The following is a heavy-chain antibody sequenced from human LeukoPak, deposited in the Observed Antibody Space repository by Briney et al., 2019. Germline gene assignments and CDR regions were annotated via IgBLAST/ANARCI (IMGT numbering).Heavy chain of an antibody. D-gene: IGHD3-22*01. V-gene: IGHV1-18*01. Sequence: GASVKVFCKASGYTFTSYGISWVRQAPGQGLEWMGWISAYNGNTNYAQKLQGRVTMTTDTSTSTAYMVLRSLRSDDTAVYYCARYDSSGYYEAYWGQGTLVTVSS. CDR3: ARYDSSGYYEAY. CDR1: GYTFTSYG. CDR2: ISAYNGNT. J-gene: IGHJ4*02.